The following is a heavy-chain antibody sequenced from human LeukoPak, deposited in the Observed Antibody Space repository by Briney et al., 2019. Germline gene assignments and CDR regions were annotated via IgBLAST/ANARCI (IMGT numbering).Heavy chain of an antibody. J-gene: IGHJ5*02. CDR2: IYYSGST. D-gene: IGHD4-11*01. Sequence: SETLSLTCTVSGGSISGGGYYWSWIRQHPGKGLEWIGYIYYSGSTYYNPSLKSRVTISVDTSKNQFSLKLSSVTAADTAVYYCARDLASTTGQNWFDPWGQGTLVTVSS. CDR1: GGSISGGGYY. CDR3: ARDLASTTGQNWFDP. V-gene: IGHV4-31*03.